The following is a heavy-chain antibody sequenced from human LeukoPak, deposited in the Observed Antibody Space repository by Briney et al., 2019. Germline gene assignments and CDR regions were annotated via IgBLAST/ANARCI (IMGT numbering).Heavy chain of an antibody. V-gene: IGHV4-39*07. J-gene: IGHJ4*02. D-gene: IGHD6-19*01. CDR1: GGSISNNNYY. CDR3: ARELRTGQWLEGDY. Sequence: SETLSLTCTVSGGSISNNNYYWAWIRQPPGKGLEWIGTVYYNSATHYDPSLKSRVTISIDTTKTQFSLRLTSVTAADTAIYYCARELRTGQWLEGDYWGQGTLVTVSS. CDR2: VYYNSAT.